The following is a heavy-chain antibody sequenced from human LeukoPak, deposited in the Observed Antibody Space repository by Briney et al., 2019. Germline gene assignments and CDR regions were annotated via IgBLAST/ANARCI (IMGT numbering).Heavy chain of an antibody. V-gene: IGHV1-18*01. D-gene: IGHD6-13*01. CDR1: GYTFTSYA. Sequence: GASVKVSCKASGYTFTSYAMNWVRQAPGQGLEWMGWISAYNGNTNYAQKLQGRVTMTTDTSTSTAYMELRSLRSDDTAVYYCARAIAAAVWFDPWGQGTLVTVSS. CDR2: ISAYNGNT. J-gene: IGHJ5*02. CDR3: ARAIAAAVWFDP.